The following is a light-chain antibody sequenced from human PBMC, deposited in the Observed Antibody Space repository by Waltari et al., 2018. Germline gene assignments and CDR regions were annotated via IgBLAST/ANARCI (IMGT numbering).Light chain of an antibody. CDR2: GAS. CDR1: QRVSSSY. Sequence: EIVLTQSPGTLSLSPGDRATLSCRARQRVSSSYLAWYQQKPGQGPRLLIYGASSRATGIPDRFSGSGSGTDFTLTISRLEPEDFAVYYCQQYGSSPWTFGQGTKVEIK. J-gene: IGKJ1*01. CDR3: QQYGSSPWT. V-gene: IGKV3-20*01.